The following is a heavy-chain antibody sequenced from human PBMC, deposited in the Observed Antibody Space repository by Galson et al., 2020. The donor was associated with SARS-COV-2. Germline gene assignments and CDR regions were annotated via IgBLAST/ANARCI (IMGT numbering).Heavy chain of an antibody. J-gene: IGHJ6*03. CDR3: ARPLGGSYYYYMDV. D-gene: IGHD1-26*01. Sequence: QLGESLKISCAASGFTFSSYAMHWVRQAPGKGLEWVAVISYDGSNKYYADSVKGRFTISRDNSKNTLYLQMNSLRAEDTAVYYCARPLGGSYYYYMDVWGKGTTVTVSS. CDR1: GFTFSSYA. V-gene: IGHV3-30*04. CDR2: ISYDGSNK.